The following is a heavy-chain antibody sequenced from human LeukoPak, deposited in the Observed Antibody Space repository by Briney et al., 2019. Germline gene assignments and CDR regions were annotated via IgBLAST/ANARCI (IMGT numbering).Heavy chain of an antibody. V-gene: IGHV3-33*01. Sequence: QPGGSLRLSCAASGFTFSSYGMHWVRQAPGKGLEWVAVIWYDGSNKYYADPVKGRFTISRDNSRNTLYLQMNSLRAEDTAVYYCAREKEDYWGQGTLVTVSS. CDR2: IWYDGSNK. J-gene: IGHJ4*02. CDR1: GFTFSSYG. CDR3: AREKEDY.